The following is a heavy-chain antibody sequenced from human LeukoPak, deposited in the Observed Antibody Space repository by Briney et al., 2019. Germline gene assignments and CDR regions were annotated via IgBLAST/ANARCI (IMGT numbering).Heavy chain of an antibody. CDR2: IYSGGST. V-gene: IGHV3-53*01. Sequence: GGSLRLSCAASGFTVSSNYMSWVRQAPGKGLEWVSVIYSGGSTYYADSVKGRLTISRDNSKNTLYLQMNSLRAEDTAVYYCARALPSMSPGYWGQGTLVTVSS. CDR1: GFTVSSNY. J-gene: IGHJ4*02. CDR3: ARALPSMSPGY.